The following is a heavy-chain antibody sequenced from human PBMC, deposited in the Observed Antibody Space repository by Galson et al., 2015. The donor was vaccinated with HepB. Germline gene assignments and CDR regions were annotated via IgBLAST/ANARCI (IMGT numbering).Heavy chain of an antibody. D-gene: IGHD6-19*01. CDR1: GFTFSSYW. J-gene: IGHJ6*02. CDR2: IKQDGSEK. CDR3: ARDQSIAVALSAGMDV. V-gene: IGHV3-7*01. Sequence: SLRLSCAASGFTFSSYWMSWVRQAPGKGLEWVTNIKQDGSEKYYVDSVKGRFTISRDNAKNSLYLQMNSLRAEDTAVYYCARDQSIAVALSAGMDVWGQGTTVTVSS.